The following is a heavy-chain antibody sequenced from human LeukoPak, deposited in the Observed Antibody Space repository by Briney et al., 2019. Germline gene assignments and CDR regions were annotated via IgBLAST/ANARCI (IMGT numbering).Heavy chain of an antibody. V-gene: IGHV3-30*02. CDR2: IRYDGSNK. J-gene: IGHJ4*02. CDR3: ARGGSYWMPFDY. Sequence: GGSLRLSCAASGFTFSSYGMHWVRQAPGKGLEWVAFIRYDGSNKYYADSVKGRFTISRDNAKNSLYLQMNSLRAEDTAMYYCARGGSYWMPFDYWGQGTLVTVSS. D-gene: IGHD1-26*01. CDR1: GFTFSSYG.